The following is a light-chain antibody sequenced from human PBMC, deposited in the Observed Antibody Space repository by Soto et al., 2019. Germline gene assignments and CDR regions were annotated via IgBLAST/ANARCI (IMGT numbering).Light chain of an antibody. CDR3: CSYAGTGTWV. J-gene: IGLJ3*02. Sequence: QSALTQPASVSGSPGQSITISCTGTSSDIGSYVSWYQQHPGKAPKLMIYEGSKWPSGVSNRFSGSKSGNTASLTISGLQAEDEADYYCCSYAGTGTWVFGGGTKLTVL. V-gene: IGLV2-23*01. CDR1: SSDIGSY. CDR2: EGS.